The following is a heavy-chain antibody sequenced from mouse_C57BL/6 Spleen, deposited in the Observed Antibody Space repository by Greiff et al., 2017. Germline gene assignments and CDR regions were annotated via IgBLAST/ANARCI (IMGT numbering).Heavy chain of an antibody. CDR3: ARRANWAVY. J-gene: IGHJ3*01. D-gene: IGHD4-1*01. V-gene: IGHV3-6*01. CDR1: GYSITSGYY. Sequence: EVQLQESGPGLVKPSQSLSLTCSVTGYSITSGYYWNWIRQFPGNKLEWMGYISYDGSNNYNPSLKNRISITRDTSKNQFFLKLNSVTTEDTATYYCARRANWAVYWGQGTLVTVSA. CDR2: ISYDGSN.